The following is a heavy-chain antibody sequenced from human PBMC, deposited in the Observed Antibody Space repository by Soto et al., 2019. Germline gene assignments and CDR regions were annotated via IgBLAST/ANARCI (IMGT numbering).Heavy chain of an antibody. CDR1: GGSINSSSYF. CDR3: ARHYSSGSRNRFDP. Sequence: SETLSLTCSVSGGSINSSSYFWGWVRQPPGKGLEWIGSIYYSGSTYYNPSLRSRVTISVDTSKNQFSLKLSSVTAADTAVFYCARHYSSGSRNRFDPWGQGTLVTVSS. J-gene: IGHJ5*02. D-gene: IGHD6-19*01. CDR2: IYYSGST. V-gene: IGHV4-39*01.